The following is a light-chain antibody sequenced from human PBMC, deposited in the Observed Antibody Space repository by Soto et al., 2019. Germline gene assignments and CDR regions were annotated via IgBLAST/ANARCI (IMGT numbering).Light chain of an antibody. V-gene: IGKV1-5*03. CDR2: TAS. Sequence: DIQMTQSPSTLSASIGDRITISCRASQNIDTRLAWYQQRPGEAPKLLIYTASNLENGVPSRFSGSGSGTAFTLTISSLQPEDFATYYCQQYSDSSRSFGQGT. CDR1: QNIDTR. J-gene: IGKJ1*01. CDR3: QQYSDSSRS.